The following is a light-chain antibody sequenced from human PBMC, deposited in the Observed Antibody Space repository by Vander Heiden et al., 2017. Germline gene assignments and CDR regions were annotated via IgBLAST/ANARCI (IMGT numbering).Light chain of an antibody. CDR1: QGIGNF. V-gene: IGKV1-9*01. CDR3: QQFNSDPLFT. Sequence: DIQFTPSPSFRSASVGDKVTIPCRASQGIGNFLAWYQQRPGEAPKLLIYSAATLKSGVPSRFSGSGSGTEVSLTISSRQPEDFATYYCQQFNSDPLFTFGHGTKVDSK. J-gene: IGKJ3*01. CDR2: SAA.